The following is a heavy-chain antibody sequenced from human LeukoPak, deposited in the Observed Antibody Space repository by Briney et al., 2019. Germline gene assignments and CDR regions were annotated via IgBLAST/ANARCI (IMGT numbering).Heavy chain of an antibody. CDR1: GGSFTSGRYY. J-gene: IGHJ3*02. CDR3: ATKNPYYYDSSGHHAFDI. V-gene: IGHV4-39*01. Sequence: SETLSLTCTVSGGSFTSGRYYWGWIRQPPGKGLEWIGSIYYSGSTYYNPSLKSRVTISVDTSKNQFSLKLSSVTAADTAVYYCATKNPYYYDSSGHHAFDIWGQGTMVTVSS. CDR2: IYYSGST. D-gene: IGHD3-22*01.